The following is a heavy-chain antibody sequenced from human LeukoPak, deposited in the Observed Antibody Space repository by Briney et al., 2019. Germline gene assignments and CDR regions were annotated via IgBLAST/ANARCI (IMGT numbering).Heavy chain of an antibody. CDR3: ARGTSAGVNYYYYMDV. Sequence: GGTLRLSCAASGFTFSSYGMSWVRQAPGKGLEWVAVISYDGSNKYYADSVKGRFTISRDNSKNTLYLQMNSLRAEDTAVYYCARGTSAGVNYYYYMDVWGKGTTVTVSS. D-gene: IGHD3-3*01. CDR2: ISYDGSNK. V-gene: IGHV3-30*03. CDR1: GFTFSSYG. J-gene: IGHJ6*03.